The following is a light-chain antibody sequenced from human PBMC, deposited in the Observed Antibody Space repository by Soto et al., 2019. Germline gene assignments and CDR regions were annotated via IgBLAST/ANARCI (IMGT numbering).Light chain of an antibody. CDR3: QQYNTHWT. CDR1: QSLRSG. V-gene: IGKV1-5*03. CDR2: KAS. J-gene: IGKJ1*01. Sequence: DIQMTQSPSTLSASVGDSVTLTCRASQSLRSGLAGYQQKPGKAPKLLIYKASSLEIGVPSRFSGSGSGTEFTLTLSSLQPDDFATYYCQQYNTHWTFGQGTKVDIK.